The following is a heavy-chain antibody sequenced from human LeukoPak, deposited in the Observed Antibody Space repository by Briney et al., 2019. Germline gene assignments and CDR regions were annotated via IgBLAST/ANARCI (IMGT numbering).Heavy chain of an antibody. D-gene: IGHD1-26*01. CDR1: GYTFTSYY. Sequence: ASVKVSCKASGYTFTSYYMHWVRQAPGQGLEWMGWINPNSGGTNYAQKFQGRVTMTRDTSISTAYMELSRLRSDDTAVYYCARTYYEWELESHDAFDIWGQGTMVTVSS. J-gene: IGHJ3*02. CDR3: ARTYYEWELESHDAFDI. V-gene: IGHV1-2*02. CDR2: INPNSGGT.